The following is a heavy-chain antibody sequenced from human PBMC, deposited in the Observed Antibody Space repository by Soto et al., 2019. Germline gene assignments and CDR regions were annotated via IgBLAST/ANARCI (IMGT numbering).Heavy chain of an antibody. CDR2: MNPNSGNR. J-gene: IGHJ5*02. CDR3: ARVSVDCSGGSCAVAGLDP. CDR1: GYTFTSYD. V-gene: IGHV1-8*01. Sequence: ASVKVSCKASGYTFTSYDINWVRQATGQGLEWMGWMNPNSGNRGYAQKFQGRVAMTMNTSITTAYLEVDSLTTEDTAVYYCARVSVDCSGGSCAVAGLDPWGQGPLVTVSS. D-gene: IGHD2-15*01.